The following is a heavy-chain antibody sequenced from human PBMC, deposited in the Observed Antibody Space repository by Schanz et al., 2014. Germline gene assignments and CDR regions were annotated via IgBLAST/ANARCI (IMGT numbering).Heavy chain of an antibody. CDR1: TSLFSRSV. Sequence: QVDLVESGGGVVQPGRSLTLSCAVSTSLFSRSVIHWVRQAPGKGLEWVAVMWNDGIKTHYADSGKGRFTISRDNSKNALYLQMDSLRAEDTAVYYCARGIITMVRGGDVGAFDIWGQGTMXTVSS. D-gene: IGHD3-10*01. CDR3: ARGIITMVRGGDVGAFDI. V-gene: IGHV3-33*08. CDR2: MWNDGIKT. J-gene: IGHJ3*02.